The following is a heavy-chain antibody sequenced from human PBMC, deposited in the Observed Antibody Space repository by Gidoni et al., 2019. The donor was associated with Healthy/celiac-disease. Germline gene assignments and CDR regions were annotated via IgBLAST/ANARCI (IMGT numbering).Heavy chain of an antibody. CDR3: ATIVVVPAAITYYYGMDV. V-gene: IGHV1-24*01. D-gene: IGHD2-2*02. J-gene: IGHJ6*02. Sequence: QVQLVQSGAEAKKPGASVKVSCKVSGYTLTELSMHWVRQAPGKGLEWMGGFDPEDGETIYAQKFQGRVTMTEDTSTDTAYMELSSLRSEDTAVYYCATIVVVPAAITYYYGMDVWGQGTTVTVSS. CDR1: GYTLTELS. CDR2: FDPEDGET.